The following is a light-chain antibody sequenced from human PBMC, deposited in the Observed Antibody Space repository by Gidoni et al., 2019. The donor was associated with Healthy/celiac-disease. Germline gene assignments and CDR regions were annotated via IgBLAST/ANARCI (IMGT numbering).Light chain of an antibody. Sequence: EIVMTQSPATLSVSPGARATLSGRASQSVSSNLAWYQQKPGPAPRLLIYGASTRATGIPARFSGSGSGTEFTLTISSLQSEDFAVYYCQQYNNWHTFGQXTRLEIK. CDR2: GAS. V-gene: IGKV3-15*01. CDR1: QSVSSN. J-gene: IGKJ5*01. CDR3: QQYNNWHT.